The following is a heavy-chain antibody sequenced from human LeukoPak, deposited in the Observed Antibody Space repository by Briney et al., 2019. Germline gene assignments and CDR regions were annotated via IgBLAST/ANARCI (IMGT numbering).Heavy chain of an antibody. Sequence: PGGSLRLSCAASGLTFSIYWMSWVRQAPGKGLEWVANIKQDGSEKYYVDSVKGRFTISKDNAKNSLYLQMNSLRAEDTAVYYCASVCSGGSCYANGYYFESWGQGTLVTVSS. CDR1: GLTFSIYW. D-gene: IGHD2-15*01. V-gene: IGHV3-7*01. CDR3: ASVCSGGSCYANGYYFES. J-gene: IGHJ4*02. CDR2: IKQDGSEK.